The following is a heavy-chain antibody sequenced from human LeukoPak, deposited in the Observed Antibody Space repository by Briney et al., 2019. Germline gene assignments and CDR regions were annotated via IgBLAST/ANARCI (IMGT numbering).Heavy chain of an antibody. CDR2: INAGNGNT. CDR3: AREDIVVVVAALDY. V-gene: IGHV1-3*01. CDR1: GYTFTSYA. D-gene: IGHD2-15*01. Sequence: GASVKVSCKASGYTFTSYAMHWVRQAPGQRLEWMGWINAGNGNTKYSQKFQGRVTITRDTSASTAYMELSSLRSEDTAVYYCAREDIVVVVAALDYWGQGTLVTASS. J-gene: IGHJ4*02.